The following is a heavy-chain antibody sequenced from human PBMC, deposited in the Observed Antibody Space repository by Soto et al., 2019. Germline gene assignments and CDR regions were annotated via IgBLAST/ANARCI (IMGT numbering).Heavy chain of an antibody. Sequence: QVQLVQSGPELKKPGAAVRVSCKASGYTFDSYGLSWVRQAPGQGLERMGWISTYISNTDYPQRFQGRVTMDTDTSTSTAYLDLSSLTSDDTAVYYCVRDVSVSSGSFGGYWGQGTLVTVSS. CDR1: GYTFDSYG. J-gene: IGHJ4*02. D-gene: IGHD3-10*01. CDR2: ISTYISNT. V-gene: IGHV1-18*01. CDR3: VRDVSVSSGSFGGY.